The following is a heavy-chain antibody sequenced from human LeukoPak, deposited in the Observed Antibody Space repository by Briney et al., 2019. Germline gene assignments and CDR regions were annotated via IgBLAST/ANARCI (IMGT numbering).Heavy chain of an antibody. CDR1: GHTFSDYY. Sequence: ASVKVSCKTSGHTFSDYYMYWVRQAPGQGPEWMGWINPNSGGTNYAQRFQGRVTMTRDTSINTAYMELRNLRFDDTPVYYCARGPEDFAVVVTATEYFLHWGQGTLVTVSS. D-gene: IGHD2-21*02. J-gene: IGHJ1*01. CDR3: ARGPEDFAVVVTATEYFLH. V-gene: IGHV1-2*02. CDR2: INPNSGGT.